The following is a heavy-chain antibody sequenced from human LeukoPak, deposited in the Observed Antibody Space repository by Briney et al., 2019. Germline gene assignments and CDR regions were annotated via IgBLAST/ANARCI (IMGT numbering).Heavy chain of an antibody. CDR3: ARASSYINWFDP. CDR1: GGTFSSYG. D-gene: IGHD4-11*01. V-gene: IGHV1-18*01. J-gene: IGHJ5*02. Sequence: ASVKVSCKASGGTFSSYGISWVRQAPGQGLEWMGWISAYNGNTNHAQKLQGRVTMTTDTSTSTAYMELRSLRSDDTAVYYCARASSYINWFDPWGQGTLVTVSS. CDR2: ISAYNGNT.